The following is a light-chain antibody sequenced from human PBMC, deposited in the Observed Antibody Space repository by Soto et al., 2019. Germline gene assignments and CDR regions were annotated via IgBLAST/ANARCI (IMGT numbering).Light chain of an antibody. CDR2: DAS. Sequence: EIVLTPSPATLSLSPVEGATLSCRASQSLSSYLAWYQQKPGQAPRLLIYDASNRATGIPARFSGSGSGTDFTLTISSLEPEDFAVYYCQQRSNWPLTFGGGTKVDIK. CDR1: QSLSSY. V-gene: IGKV3-11*01. CDR3: QQRSNWPLT. J-gene: IGKJ4*01.